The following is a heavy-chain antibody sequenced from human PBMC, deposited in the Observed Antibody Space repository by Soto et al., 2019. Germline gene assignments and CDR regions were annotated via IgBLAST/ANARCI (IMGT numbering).Heavy chain of an antibody. Sequence: ASVKVSCKASGYSFGSNGISWVRQAPGQGLEWMGWISTDNGNINYAQKLQGRVTISTDASTNTVHMELRSLRSDDTAVFYCARDIVNYGLDVWGQGTTVTVSS. D-gene: IGHD1-26*01. CDR3: ARDIVNYGLDV. CDR2: ISTDNGNI. V-gene: IGHV1-18*01. CDR1: GYSFGSNG. J-gene: IGHJ6*02.